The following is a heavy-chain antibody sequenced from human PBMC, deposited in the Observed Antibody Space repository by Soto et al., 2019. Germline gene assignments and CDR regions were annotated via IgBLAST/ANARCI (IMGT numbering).Heavy chain of an antibody. J-gene: IGHJ6*03. D-gene: IGHD3-10*01. CDR2: ISGSGGST. CDR3: AKAPGSGSYLRGAGGYYYYMDV. Sequence: GGSLRLSCAASGFTFSSYAMSWVRQAPGKGLEWVSAISGSGGSTYYADSVKGRFTISRDNSKNTLYLQMNSLRAEDTAVYYCAKAPGSGSYLRGAGGYYYYMDVWGKGTTVTVSS. V-gene: IGHV3-23*01. CDR1: GFTFSSYA.